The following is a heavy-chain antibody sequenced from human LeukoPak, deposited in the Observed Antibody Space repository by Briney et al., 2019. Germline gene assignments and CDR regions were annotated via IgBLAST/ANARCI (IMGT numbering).Heavy chain of an antibody. J-gene: IGHJ4*02. CDR1: GGSISSSSYY. V-gene: IGHV4-39*07. CDR3: ARGGRYSYGLRY. Sequence: SETLSLTCTVSGGSISSSSYYWSWIRQPPGKGLEWIGEINHSGSTNYNPSLKSRVTISVDTSKNQFSLKLSSVTAADTAVYYCARGGRYSYGLRYWGQGTLVTVSS. CDR2: INHSGST. D-gene: IGHD5-18*01.